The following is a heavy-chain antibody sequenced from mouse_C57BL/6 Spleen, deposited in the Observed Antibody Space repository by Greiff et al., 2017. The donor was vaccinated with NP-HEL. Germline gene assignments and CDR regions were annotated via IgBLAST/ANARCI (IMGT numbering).Heavy chain of an antibody. CDR3: TTSYDYDGDYYAMDY. J-gene: IGHJ4*01. Sequence: EVQLQQSGAELVRPGASVKLSCTASGFNIKDDYMHWVKQRPEQGLEWIGWIDPENGDTEYASKFQGKATITADTSSNTAYLQLSSLTSEDTAVYYCTTSYDYDGDYYAMDYWGQGTSVTVSS. CDR2: IDPENGDT. V-gene: IGHV14-4*01. D-gene: IGHD2-4*01. CDR1: GFNIKDDY.